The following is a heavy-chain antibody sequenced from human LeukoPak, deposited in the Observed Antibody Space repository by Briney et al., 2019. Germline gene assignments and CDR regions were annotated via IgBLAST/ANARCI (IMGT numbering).Heavy chain of an antibody. V-gene: IGHV3-21*01. CDR1: GFMFSGYS. CDR3: ARDPNYDFWSGYYVAYFDY. D-gene: IGHD3-3*01. Sequence: KAGRSLRLSCAASGFMFSGYSMNWVRQAPGKGLEWVSSISSSSSYIYYADSVKGRFTISRDNAKDSLYLQMNSLRAEDTAVYYCARDPNYDFWSGYYVAYFDYWGQGTLVTVSS. J-gene: IGHJ4*02. CDR2: ISSSSSYI.